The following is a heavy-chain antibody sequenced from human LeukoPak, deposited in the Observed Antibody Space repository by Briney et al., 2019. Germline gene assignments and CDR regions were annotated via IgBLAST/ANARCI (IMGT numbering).Heavy chain of an antibody. Sequence: SETLSLTCAVSGGSISSTSYYWAWIRQPPGKGLEWIGTIYYSGSTYHNPSLKSRVTLSVDTSRNQFSLRLRSIDAADTAVYYCAKAGVRYFDSSGLYAFDFWGQGTTVTVSS. CDR2: IYYSGST. J-gene: IGHJ3*01. V-gene: IGHV4-39*01. CDR1: GGSISSTSYY. D-gene: IGHD3-22*01. CDR3: AKAGVRYFDSSGLYAFDF.